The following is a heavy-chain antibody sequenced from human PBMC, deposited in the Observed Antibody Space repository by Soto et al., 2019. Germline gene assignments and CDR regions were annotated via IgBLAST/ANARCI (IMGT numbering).Heavy chain of an antibody. CDR1: GFIFGNYM. D-gene: IGHD2-15*01. CDR2: IRDGGEST. Sequence: EVQLLESGGGLVQPGESLRLSCAFSGFIFGNYMMTWVRQAPGKGLEWVSTIRDGGESTYYADSVKGRFTLSRDNSKNTLYLQMDSLGVENTAVYYCAPHVHCSGGSCHYDAFDIRGQGTMLAVSS. J-gene: IGHJ3*02. V-gene: IGHV3-23*01. CDR3: APHVHCSGGSCHYDAFDI.